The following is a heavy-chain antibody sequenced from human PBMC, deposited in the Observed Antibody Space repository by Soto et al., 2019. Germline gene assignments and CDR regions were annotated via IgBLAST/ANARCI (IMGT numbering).Heavy chain of an antibody. J-gene: IGHJ6*02. Sequence: HPGGSLRLSCAASGFTFSSYAMSWVRQAPGKGLEWVSSISNSGFSTYYADSVKGRFTISRDNSKNTLYLQMNSLKAEDTAVYYCASRGSTGVIFFGMGVWGQGTTVTVSS. D-gene: IGHD3-9*01. V-gene: IGHV3-23*01. CDR2: ISNSGFST. CDR3: ASRGSTGVIFFGMGV. CDR1: GFTFSSYA.